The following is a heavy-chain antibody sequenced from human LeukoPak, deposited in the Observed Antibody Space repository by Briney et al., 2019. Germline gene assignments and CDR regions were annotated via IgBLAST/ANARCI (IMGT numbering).Heavy chain of an antibody. V-gene: IGHV3-23*01. J-gene: IGHJ4*02. CDR1: GFTFNIYA. CDR2: VTYDGST. D-gene: IGHD3-22*01. CDR3: AKVYDTSGYYYAMDF. Sequence: GGSLRLSCAASGFTFNIYAMSWVRQAPGKGLEWVSTVTYDGSTYYADSVRGRLTISRDNSKNALYLQMNSLRAEDTAVYYCAKVYDTSGYYYAMDFWGQGTLVTVSS.